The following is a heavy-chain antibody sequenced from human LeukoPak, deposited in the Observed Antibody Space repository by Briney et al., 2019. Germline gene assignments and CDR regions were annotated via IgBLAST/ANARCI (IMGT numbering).Heavy chain of an antibody. CDR3: ARESGIITDY. Sequence: SETLSLTCAVYGGSFSGYYWSWIRQPPGKGLEWIGEINHSGSTNYNPSLKSRVTISVDTSKNQFSLELSSVTAAGTAVYYCARESGIITDYWGQGTLVTVSS. J-gene: IGHJ4*02. CDR1: GGSFSGYY. D-gene: IGHD3-10*01. CDR2: INHSGST. V-gene: IGHV4-34*01.